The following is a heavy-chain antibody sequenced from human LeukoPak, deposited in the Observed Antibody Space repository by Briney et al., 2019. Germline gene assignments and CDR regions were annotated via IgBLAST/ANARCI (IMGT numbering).Heavy chain of an antibody. CDR3: ARADYGLGPSYFDY. D-gene: IGHD4-17*01. J-gene: IGHJ4*02. CDR1: GGSISSGGYY. Sequence: SQTLSLTCTVSGGSISSGGYYWSWIRQHPGKGLEWIGYIYYSGSTYYSPSLKSRVTISVDTSKNQFSLKLSSVTAADTAVYYCARADYGLGPSYFDYWGQGTLVTVSS. V-gene: IGHV4-31*03. CDR2: IYYSGST.